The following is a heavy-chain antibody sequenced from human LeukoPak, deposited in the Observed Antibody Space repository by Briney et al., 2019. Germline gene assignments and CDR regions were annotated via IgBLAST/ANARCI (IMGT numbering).Heavy chain of an antibody. CDR1: GFTFSDYY. CDR3: ARDLRWESSGLNY. J-gene: IGHJ4*02. V-gene: IGHV3-11*04. CDR2: ISSSGSTI. D-gene: IGHD6-19*01. Sequence: GGSLRLSCAASGFTFSDYYMSWIRQAPGKGLEWVSYISSSGSTIYYADSVKGRFTISRDNAKNSPYLQMNSLRAEDTAVYYCARDLRWESSGLNYWGQGTLVTVSS.